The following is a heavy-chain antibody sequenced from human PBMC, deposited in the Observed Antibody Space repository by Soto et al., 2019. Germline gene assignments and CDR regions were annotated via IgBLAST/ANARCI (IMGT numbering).Heavy chain of an antibody. Sequence: EVQLVESGGGLVKPWGSLRLSCAASGFTFSSYSMNWVRQAPGKGLEWVSSISSSSSYIYYADSVKGRFTISRDNAKNSLYLQMNSLRAEDTAVYYCARGQSSLILTGYYDWGQGTLVTVSS. CDR1: GFTFSSYS. CDR2: ISSSSSYI. J-gene: IGHJ4*02. CDR3: ARGQSSLILTGYYD. V-gene: IGHV3-21*01. D-gene: IGHD3-9*01.